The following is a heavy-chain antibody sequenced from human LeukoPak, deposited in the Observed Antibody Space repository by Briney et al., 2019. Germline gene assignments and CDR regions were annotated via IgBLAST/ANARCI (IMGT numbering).Heavy chain of an antibody. V-gene: IGHV3-23*01. D-gene: IGHD5-18*01. CDR1: GFTFSTYA. J-gene: IGHJ4*02. CDR2: ISGSSGTT. CDR3: ATRYSYGSYYFDY. Sequence: GGSLRLSCAASGFTFSTYAMSWVRQAPAQGLEWVSAISGSSGTTSYADSVKGRFTISRDNSKNTLYLQMNSLRVEDTAVYYCATRYSYGSYYFDYWGQGTLVTVSS.